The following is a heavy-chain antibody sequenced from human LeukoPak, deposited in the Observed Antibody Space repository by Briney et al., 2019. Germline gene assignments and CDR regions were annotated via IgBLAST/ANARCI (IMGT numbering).Heavy chain of an antibody. CDR3: AKVHCSGGSCYLLEGGNYFDY. Sequence: GGSLRLSCAASGFTFSSYGMHWVRQAPGKGLEWVSGISWNSGSIGYADSVKGRFTISRDNAKNSLYLQMNSLRAEDTALYYCAKVHCSGGSCYLLEGGNYFDYWGQGTLVTVSS. J-gene: IGHJ4*02. CDR1: GFTFSSYG. V-gene: IGHV3-9*01. D-gene: IGHD2-15*01. CDR2: ISWNSGSI.